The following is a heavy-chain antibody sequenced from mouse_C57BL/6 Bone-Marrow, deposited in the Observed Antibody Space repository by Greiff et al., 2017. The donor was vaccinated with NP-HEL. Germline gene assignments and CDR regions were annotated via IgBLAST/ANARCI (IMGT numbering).Heavy chain of an antibody. Sequence: QVQLQQPGAELVKPGASVKISCKASGYTFTDYYINWVKQRPGQGLEWIGKIGPGSGSTYYNEKFKGKATLTADKSSSTAYMQLSSLTSEDSAVYFCARRRVYYYGSSLYYFDYWGQGTTLTVSS. CDR3: ARRRVYYYGSSLYYFDY. V-gene: IGHV1-77*01. CDR1: GYTFTDYY. J-gene: IGHJ2*01. CDR2: IGPGSGST. D-gene: IGHD1-1*01.